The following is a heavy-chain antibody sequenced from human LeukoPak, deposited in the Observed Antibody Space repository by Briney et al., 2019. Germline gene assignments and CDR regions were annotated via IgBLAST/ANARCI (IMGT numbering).Heavy chain of an antibody. D-gene: IGHD1-26*01. Sequence: SETLSLTCTVSGGSINNYYWSWIRKPPRKGLEFLGYIYYNGITNYNPSLKSRVTLSVDMSQNQFSLKLTSVTAADTALYYCARGGFRVGATGFDYWGHGTLVTVSS. CDR3: ARGGFRVGATGFDY. CDR1: GGSINNYY. CDR2: IYYNGIT. V-gene: IGHV4-59*01. J-gene: IGHJ4*01.